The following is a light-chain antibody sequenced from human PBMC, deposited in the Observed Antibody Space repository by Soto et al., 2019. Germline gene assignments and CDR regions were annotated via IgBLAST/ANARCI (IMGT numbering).Light chain of an antibody. J-gene: IGKJ1*01. CDR1: QSVSSSF. CDR3: QQYASSPWT. Sequence: ESVLTQSPGTLSLSPGERATLSCRASQSVSSSFLAWYQLKPGQAPRLLIYGASSRATGIPDRFSGSGSGADFALTISRLEPADFAAYYCQQYASSPWTFGQGTKVEIK. CDR2: GAS. V-gene: IGKV3-20*01.